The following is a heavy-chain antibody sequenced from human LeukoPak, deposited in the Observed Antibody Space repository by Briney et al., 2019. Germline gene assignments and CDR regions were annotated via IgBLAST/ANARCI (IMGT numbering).Heavy chain of an antibody. J-gene: IGHJ4*02. CDR3: ARDRTGYYYDSSGPMGY. CDR2: IIPILGIA. CDR1: GGTSSSYA. V-gene: IGHV1-69*04. D-gene: IGHD3-22*01. Sequence: ASVKVSCKASGGTSSSYAISWVRQAPGQGLEWMGRIIPILGIANYAQKFQGRVTITADKSTSTAYMELSSLRSEDTAVYYCARDRTGYYYDSSGPMGYWGQGTLVTVSS.